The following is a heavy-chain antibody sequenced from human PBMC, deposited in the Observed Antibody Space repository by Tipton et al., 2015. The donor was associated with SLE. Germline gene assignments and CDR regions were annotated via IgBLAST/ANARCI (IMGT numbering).Heavy chain of an antibody. CDR3: ARAQRLVRWFDP. Sequence: TLSLTCAVYGGSFNGYYWSWNRQTPGKGLEWIGEINHSGSTNYNPSLKSRVTISVDTSKKQFSLKVSSVTAADTAVYYCARAQRLVRWFDPWGQGTLVTVSS. D-gene: IGHD6-13*01. CDR2: INHSGST. V-gene: IGHV4-34*01. J-gene: IGHJ5*02. CDR1: GGSFNGYY.